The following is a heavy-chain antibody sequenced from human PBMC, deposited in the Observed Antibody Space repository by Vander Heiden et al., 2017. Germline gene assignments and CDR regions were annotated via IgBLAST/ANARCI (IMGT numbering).Heavy chain of an antibody. CDR1: GFTFTLHA. D-gene: IGHD3-22*01. V-gene: IGHV3-23*01. Sequence: EVQPLASGAALAQPGGSLSPSCAACGFTFTLHAMSWAPQARGQGVEWFSGISGGEDSTYYADSVTGRYTISRDNSKNTLYLQMNRLRAEDTAVYYCAKAPKVYYYDMSGYYYWGQGTLVTVSS. CDR2: ISGGEDST. CDR3: AKAPKVYYYDMSGYYY. J-gene: IGHJ4*02.